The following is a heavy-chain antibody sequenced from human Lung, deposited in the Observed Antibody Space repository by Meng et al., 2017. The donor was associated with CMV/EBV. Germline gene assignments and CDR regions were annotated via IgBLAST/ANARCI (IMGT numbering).Heavy chain of an antibody. J-gene: IGHJ3*02. V-gene: IGHV1-18*01. CDR3: ARDRGGSVATINGGFGI. CDR2: ISAYNGNT. CDR1: GYTFTSYG. D-gene: IGHD5-12*01. Sequence: ASVKVSXKASGYTFTSYGISWVRQAPGQGLEWMGWISAYNGNTNYAQKLQGRVTMTTDTSTSTAYMELRSLRSDDTAVYYCARDRGGSVATINGGFGIWGQGTXVTVSS.